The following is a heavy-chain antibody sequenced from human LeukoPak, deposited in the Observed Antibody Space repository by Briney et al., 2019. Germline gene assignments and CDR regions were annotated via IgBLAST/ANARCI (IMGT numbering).Heavy chain of an antibody. J-gene: IGHJ6*02. CDR1: GFTFSSYG. CDR3: ARGHYGMDV. CDR2: IWYDGSNK. Sequence: GGSLRLSCAASGFTFSSYGMHWVRQAPGKGLEWVAVIWYDGSNKYYADSVKGPFTISRDNSKNTLYLQRNSPRAEDTAVYYCARGHYGMDVWGQGTTVTVSS. V-gene: IGHV3-33*01.